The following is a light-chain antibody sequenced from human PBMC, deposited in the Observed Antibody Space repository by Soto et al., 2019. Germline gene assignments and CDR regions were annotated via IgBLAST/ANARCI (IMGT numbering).Light chain of an antibody. J-gene: IGLJ3*02. CDR3: SSYTSSSTL. CDR2: EVS. V-gene: IGLV2-14*01. CDR1: SSDVGGYNY. Sequence: QSALTQPASVSGSPGQSITISCTGTSSDVGGYNYVSWYRQHPGKAPKLMIYEVSNRPSGVSNRFSGSKSGNTASLTISGLQAEDEADYYCSSYTSSSTLFGGGTKVTVL.